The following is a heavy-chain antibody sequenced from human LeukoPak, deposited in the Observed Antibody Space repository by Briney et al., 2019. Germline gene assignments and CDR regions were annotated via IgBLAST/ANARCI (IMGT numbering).Heavy chain of an antibody. CDR3: TRMSREAPGLPDL. CDR2: IRYDGSIK. D-gene: IGHD5-24*01. J-gene: IGHJ5*02. CDR1: GFTFSTYG. Sequence: GGSLRLSCAASGFTFSTYGMHWVRQAPGTGLEWVAFIRYDGSIKYYADSVKGRFTISRDNAKNTLYLQIGSLRADDTAVYYCTRMSREAPGLPDLWGQGTLVTVSS. V-gene: IGHV3-30*02.